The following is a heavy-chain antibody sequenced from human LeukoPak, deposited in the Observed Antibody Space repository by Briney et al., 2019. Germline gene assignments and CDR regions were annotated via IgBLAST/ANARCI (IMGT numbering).Heavy chain of an antibody. CDR2: IWYDGSNK. J-gene: IGHJ6*02. CDR3: ARGACSGWYGVYYYGMDV. D-gene: IGHD6-19*01. Sequence: PGGSLRLSCAASGFTFSSYSMNWVRQAPGKGLEWVAVIWYDGSNKYYADSVKGRFTISRDNSKNTLYLQMNSLRAEDTAVYYCARGACSGWYGVYYYGMDVWGQGTTVTVSS. V-gene: IGHV3-33*08. CDR1: GFTFSSYS.